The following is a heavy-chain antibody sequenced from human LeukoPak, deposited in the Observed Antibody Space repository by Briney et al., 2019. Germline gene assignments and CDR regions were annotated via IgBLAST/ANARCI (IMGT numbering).Heavy chain of an antibody. CDR1: GGSISSSHYY. CDR3: AKGSYYDSSGSLDY. V-gene: IGHV3-23*01. D-gene: IGHD3-22*01. Sequence: ETLSLTCTVSGGSISSSHYYWGWIRQAPGKGLEWVSGISGSGGNTYYADSVKGRFTISRDNSKNTLYLQMNSLRAEDTAVYYCAKGSYYDSSGSLDYWGQGTLATVSS. CDR2: ISGSGGNT. J-gene: IGHJ4*02.